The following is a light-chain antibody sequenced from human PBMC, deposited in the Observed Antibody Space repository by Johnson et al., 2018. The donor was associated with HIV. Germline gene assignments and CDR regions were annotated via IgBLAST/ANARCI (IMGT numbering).Light chain of an antibody. J-gene: IGLJ1*01. CDR1: SSNIGNNY. CDR3: GIWDSSLSASV. CDR2: DNN. V-gene: IGLV1-51*01. Sequence: QSVLTQPPSVSAAPGQKVTISCSGSSSNIGNNYVSWYQQLPGTAPKLLIYDNNTRPSGIPDRFSGSKSGTSASLGITGLQTGVEADYYCGIWDSSLSASVFGTGTKVTVL.